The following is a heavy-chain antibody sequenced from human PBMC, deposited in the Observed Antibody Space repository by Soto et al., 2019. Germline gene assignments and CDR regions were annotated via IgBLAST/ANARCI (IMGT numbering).Heavy chain of an antibody. Sequence: QVQLMQSGAEVKKPGASVKVSCKASGDTFTDYYIQWVRQAPGQRLEWMGTVNPSGGHTTYAQHFLGRVTMTRDTSTSTLYMELTSLTSDDTALYYCARGGHVVVVTAASDYWGQGTLVTVSS. J-gene: IGHJ4*02. CDR2: VNPSGGHT. CDR1: GDTFTDYY. D-gene: IGHD2-21*02. V-gene: IGHV1-46*01. CDR3: ARGGHVVVVTAASDY.